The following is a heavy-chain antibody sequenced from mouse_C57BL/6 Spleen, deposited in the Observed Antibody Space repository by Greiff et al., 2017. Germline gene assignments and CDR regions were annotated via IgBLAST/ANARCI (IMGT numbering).Heavy chain of an antibody. J-gene: IGHJ4*01. CDR1: GYAFSSSW. D-gene: IGHD1-1*01. V-gene: IGHV1-82*01. Sequence: VQLQQSGPELVKPGASVKISCKASGYAFSSSWMNWVKQRPGKGLEWIGRIYPGDGDTNYNGKFKGKATLTADKSSSTAYMQLSSLTSEDSAVYFCASPITTIVAMDAMDYWGQGTSVTVSS. CDR3: ASPITTIVAMDAMDY. CDR2: IYPGDGDT.